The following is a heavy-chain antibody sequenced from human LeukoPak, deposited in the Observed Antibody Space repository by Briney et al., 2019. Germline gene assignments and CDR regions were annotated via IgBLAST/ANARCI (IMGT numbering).Heavy chain of an antibody. CDR1: GFTFSSYA. V-gene: IGHV3-30*18. CDR3: AKDRGSSGYSGYCQH. CDR2: ISYDGSNK. J-gene: IGHJ1*01. Sequence: PGGSLRLSCAASGFTFSSYAMSWVPQAPGKGLEWVAVISYDGSNKYYADSVKGRFTISRDNSKNTLYLQMNSLRAEDTAVYYCAKDRGSSGYSGYCQHWGQGTLVTVSS. D-gene: IGHD3-22*01.